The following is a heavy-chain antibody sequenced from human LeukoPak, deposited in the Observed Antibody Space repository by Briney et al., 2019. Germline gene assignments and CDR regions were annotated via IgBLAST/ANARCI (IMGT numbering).Heavy chain of an antibody. J-gene: IGHJ4*02. D-gene: IGHD3-22*01. CDR2: ISAYNGNT. V-gene: IGHV1-18*01. CDR3: ARAWDSSGYYSLHFDY. Sequence: ASVKVSCKASGYTFTSYGISWVRQAPGQGLEWMGWISAYNGNTNYAQKLQGRVTMTTDTSTSTAYMELRSLRPDDTAVYYCARAWDSSGYYSLHFDYWGQGTLVTVSS. CDR1: GYTFTSYG.